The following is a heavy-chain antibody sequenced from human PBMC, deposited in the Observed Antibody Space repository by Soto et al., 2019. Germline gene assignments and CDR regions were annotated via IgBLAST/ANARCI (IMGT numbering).Heavy chain of an antibody. CDR3: ARDRYSGYHSLWWFDP. J-gene: IGHJ5*02. CDR2: IYYSGST. CDR1: GGSISSYY. V-gene: IGHV4-59*01. D-gene: IGHD5-12*01. Sequence: SETLALTCTVTGGSISSYYWSWIRQPPGKGLEWIGYIYYSGSTNYNPSLKSRVTISVDTSKNQFSLKLSSVTAADTAVYYCARDRYSGYHSLWWFDPWGQGTLVTVSS.